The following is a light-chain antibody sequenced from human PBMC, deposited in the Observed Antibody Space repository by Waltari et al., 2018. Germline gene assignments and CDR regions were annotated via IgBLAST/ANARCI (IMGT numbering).Light chain of an antibody. CDR1: QTIRTTY. J-gene: IGKJ4*01. V-gene: IGKV3-20*01. CDR2: GTF. CDR3: QQYDISPLT. Sequence: EIVLTQSPGTLSLSLGEGATLSCRTSQTIRTTYLAWYQQKPGQAPTLLIYGTFSRATGIPDRFTGSGSGTDFSLTISSLEAEDFATYYCQQYDISPLTFGGGTKVEIK.